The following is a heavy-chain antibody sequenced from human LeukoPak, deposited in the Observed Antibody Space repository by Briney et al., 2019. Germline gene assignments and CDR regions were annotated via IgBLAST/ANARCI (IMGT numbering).Heavy chain of an antibody. D-gene: IGHD3-9*01. J-gene: IGHJ3*02. CDR1: GFTLSINY. V-gene: IGHV3-53*05. Sequence: GGSLRLSCAASGFTLSINYMSWVRQAPGKGLGGGSLIYIGGSTYYADSVKVRFSISRETSKNTLSLQMNSLRAEDTAVYYCARMYYGILTGYSDAFDIWGQGTMVTVSS. CDR2: IYIGGST. CDR3: ARMYYGILTGYSDAFDI.